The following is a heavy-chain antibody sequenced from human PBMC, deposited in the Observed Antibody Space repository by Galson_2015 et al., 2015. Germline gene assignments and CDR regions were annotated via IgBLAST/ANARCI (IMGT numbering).Heavy chain of an antibody. CDR3: ARWGVQFSLSPFDY. Sequence: QSGAEVKKPGESLRISCKGSGYSFTNFWISWVRQMPGKGLEWMGRIDPSASYTKYSPSFQGHVTISADKSISTAYLQWSSLKASDTAMYCCARWGVQFSLSPFDYWGQGTLVTVSS. J-gene: IGHJ4*02. CDR1: GYSFTNFW. V-gene: IGHV5-10-1*01. CDR2: IDPSASYT. D-gene: IGHD3-16*02.